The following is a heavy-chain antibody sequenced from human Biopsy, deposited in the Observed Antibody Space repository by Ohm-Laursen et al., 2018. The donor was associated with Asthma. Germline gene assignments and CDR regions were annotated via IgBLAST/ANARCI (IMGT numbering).Heavy chain of an antibody. D-gene: IGHD6-13*01. CDR3: ARATSTWSQSGPHFFDH. CDR1: PGSINDYY. J-gene: IGHJ5*02. V-gene: IGHV4-59*01. CDR2: VHSSWST. Sequence: TLSLTCTVSPGSINDYYWNWIRQFPGKGLEGIGYVHSSWSTRFNPSLKSRVTVSVDTSVDQVSLKLSSVSAADTAIYYCARATSTWSQSGPHFFDHWGPGTLVTVSS.